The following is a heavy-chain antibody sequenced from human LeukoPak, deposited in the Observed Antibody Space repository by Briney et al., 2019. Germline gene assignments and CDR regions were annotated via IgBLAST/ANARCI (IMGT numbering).Heavy chain of an antibody. CDR2: ISAYNGNT. CDR3: ARRDSSGWYSEYFQH. V-gene: IGHV1-18*01. J-gene: IGHJ1*01. D-gene: IGHD6-19*01. Sequence: SVKVSCKASGYTFTSYGISWVRQAPGQGLEWMGWISAYNGNTNYAQKLQGRVTMTTDTSTSTAYMELRSLRSDDTAVYYCARRDSSGWYSEYFQHWGQGTLVTVSS. CDR1: GYTFTSYG.